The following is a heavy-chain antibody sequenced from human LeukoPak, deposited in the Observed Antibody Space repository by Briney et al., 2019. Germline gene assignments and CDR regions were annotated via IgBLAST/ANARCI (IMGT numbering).Heavy chain of an antibody. CDR1: GYTFTSYA. V-gene: IGHV1-3*03. CDR3: ARVHMATHHNPTEWYFDY. Sequence: VASVKVSCKASGYTFTSYAMHWVRQAPGQRLEWMGWINAGNGNTKYSQEFQGRVTITRDTSASTAYMELSSLRSEDMAVYYCARVHMATHHNPTEWYFDYWGQGTLVTVSS. D-gene: IGHD5-24*01. J-gene: IGHJ4*02. CDR2: INAGNGNT.